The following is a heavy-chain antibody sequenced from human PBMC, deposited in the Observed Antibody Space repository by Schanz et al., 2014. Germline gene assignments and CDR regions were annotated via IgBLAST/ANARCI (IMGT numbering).Heavy chain of an antibody. CDR3: AKIRYDSSGYYLPYYGMDV. D-gene: IGHD3-22*01. J-gene: IGHJ6*02. CDR2: ISGSGGST. Sequence: EVQVVESGGGLVQPGGSLRLSCEASGFTLTSYALTWVRQAPGKGLEWVAGISGSGGSTDYAASVKGRFIIPRDNSKNTLYLQMNSLRAEDTAVYYCAKIRYDSSGYYLPYYGMDVWGQGTTVIVSS. CDR1: GFTLTSYA. V-gene: IGHV3-23*04.